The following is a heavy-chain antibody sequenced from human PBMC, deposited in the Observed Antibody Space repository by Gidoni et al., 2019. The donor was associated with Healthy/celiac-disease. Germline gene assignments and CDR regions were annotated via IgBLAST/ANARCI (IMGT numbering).Heavy chain of an antibody. J-gene: IGHJ6*02. CDR3: ARDQRYCSGGSCYHGPGYYYGMDV. CDR2: TYYRSKWYN. CDR1: GDSVSSNSAA. Sequence: QVQLQQSGPGLVKPSQTLSLTCAISGDSVSSNSAAWNWIRQSPSRGLEWLGRTYYRSKWYNDYAVSVKSRITINPDTSKNQFSLQLNSVTPEDTAVYYCARDQRYCSGGSCYHGPGYYYGMDVWGQGTTVTVSS. V-gene: IGHV6-1*01. D-gene: IGHD2-15*01.